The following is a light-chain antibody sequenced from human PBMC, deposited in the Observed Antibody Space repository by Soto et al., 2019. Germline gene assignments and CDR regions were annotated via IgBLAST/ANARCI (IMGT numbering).Light chain of an antibody. V-gene: IGKV3-15*01. CDR1: QSVRDN. CDR3: EQYNKWPYT. CDR2: GAS. J-gene: IGKJ2*01. Sequence: EIVMTQSPVTQSVSLGERATLSCRASQSVRDNLAWYQQRPGQAPRLLISGASTRATGIPARFGGSGSGTEFTLTISSLQSEDVAVYYCEQYNKWPYTFGQGTKLEIK.